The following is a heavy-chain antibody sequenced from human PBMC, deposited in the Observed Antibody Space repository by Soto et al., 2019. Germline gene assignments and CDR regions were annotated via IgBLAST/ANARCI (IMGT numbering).Heavy chain of an antibody. CDR3: ATRTGTTGPREYYYYGMDV. Sequence: ASVKVSCKASGYTFTGYYMNWVRQAPGQGLEWMGWINPNSGGTNYAQKFQGWVTMTRDTSISTADMELSRLRSDDTAVYYCATRTGTTGPREYYYYGMDVWGQGTTVTVSS. CDR2: INPNSGGT. D-gene: IGHD1-7*01. V-gene: IGHV1-2*04. CDR1: GYTFTGYY. J-gene: IGHJ6*02.